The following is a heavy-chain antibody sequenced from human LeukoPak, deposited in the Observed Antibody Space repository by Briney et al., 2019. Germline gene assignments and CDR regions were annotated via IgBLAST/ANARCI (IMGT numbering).Heavy chain of an antibody. CDR2: ISYDGSNK. D-gene: IGHD3-22*01. V-gene: IGHV3-30*18. CDR1: GFTFRSYD. J-gene: IGHJ6*02. CDR3: AKGGRNHYDSSGFYTMDV. Sequence: GRSLRLSCAASGFTFRSYDMHWVRQAPGKGLEWVAGISYDGSNKYYADSVKGRFTISRDNSKNTLYLQMNSLRDEDTALYYCAKGGRNHYDSSGFYTMDVWGQGTTVTVSS.